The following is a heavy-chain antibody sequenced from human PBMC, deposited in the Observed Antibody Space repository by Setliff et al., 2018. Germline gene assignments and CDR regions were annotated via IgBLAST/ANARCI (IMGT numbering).Heavy chain of an antibody. Sequence: PSETLSLTCAVSGFSIISNYYWAWIRQPQGKGLEWIGSVLHSGRTPYNPSLKSRVTISADTSKNQFSLKLPSVTAADTAVYYCARLDTNTYATFDYWGQGTLVTVSS. J-gene: IGHJ4*02. CDR2: VLHSGRT. CDR3: ARLDTNTYATFDY. D-gene: IGHD5-18*01. CDR1: GFSIISNYY. V-gene: IGHV4-38-2*01.